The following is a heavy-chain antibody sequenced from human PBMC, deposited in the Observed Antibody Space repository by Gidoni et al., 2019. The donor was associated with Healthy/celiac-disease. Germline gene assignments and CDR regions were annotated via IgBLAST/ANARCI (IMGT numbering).Heavy chain of an antibody. J-gene: IGHJ3*02. Sequence: QVQLQESGPGLVKPSETLSLTCTVSGGSISSYYWSWIRQPPGKGLEWIGYIYYSGSTNYNPSLKSRVTISVDTSKNQFALKLSSVTAADTAVYYCASTTGVVIDHLFAFDIWGQGTMVTVSS. CDR1: GGSISSYY. D-gene: IGHD3-22*01. CDR2: IYYSGST. CDR3: ASTTGVVIDHLFAFDI. V-gene: IGHV4-59*01.